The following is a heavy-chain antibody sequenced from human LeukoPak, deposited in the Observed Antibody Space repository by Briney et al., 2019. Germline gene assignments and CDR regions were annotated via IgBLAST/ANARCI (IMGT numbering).Heavy chain of an antibody. D-gene: IGHD6-13*01. CDR2: IYTSGST. J-gene: IGHJ6*04. CDR3: ARQYGYSSSPMDV. CDR1: GGSISSYY. Sequence: SETLSLTCTVSGGSISSYYWSWIRQPPGKGLEWIGYIYTSGSTNYNPSLKSRVTISVDTSKNQFSLKLSSVTAADTAVYYCARQYGYSSSPMDVWGKGTTVTVSS. V-gene: IGHV4-4*09.